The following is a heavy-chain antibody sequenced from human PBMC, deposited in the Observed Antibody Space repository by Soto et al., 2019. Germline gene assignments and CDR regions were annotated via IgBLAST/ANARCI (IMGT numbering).Heavy chain of an antibody. CDR2: IIPIFGTA. D-gene: IGHD2-8*01. CDR3: ARDPYHVLMVNAPNLYGMDV. J-gene: IGHJ6*02. CDR1: GGTFSSYA. V-gene: IGHV1-69*05. Sequence: GASVKVSCEASGGTFSSYAISWVRQAPGQGLEWMGGIIPIFGTANYAQSLQGRLTLTTDTSTTTAYMELRSLRSDDTAVYYCARDPYHVLMVNAPNLYGMDVWGQGTTVTVSS.